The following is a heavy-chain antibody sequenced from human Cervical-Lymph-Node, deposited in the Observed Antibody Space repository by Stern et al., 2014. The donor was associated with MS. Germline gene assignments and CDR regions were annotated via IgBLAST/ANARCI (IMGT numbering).Heavy chain of an antibody. CDR1: GFTFSNAW. CDR2: LKTETDGATT. V-gene: IGHV3-15*01. D-gene: IGHD1-26*01. Sequence: EVQLVESGGGLVKPGGSLRISCAASGFTFSNAWMPWIRQAPGKGLEWVGRLKTETDGATTDYAVPVQGSFTVARDASNTKLNLQMNSLKTEDTAVYYCTTLDRSYPCYYDGMDVWGQGTTVTVSS. CDR3: TTLDRSYPCYYDGMDV. J-gene: IGHJ6*02.